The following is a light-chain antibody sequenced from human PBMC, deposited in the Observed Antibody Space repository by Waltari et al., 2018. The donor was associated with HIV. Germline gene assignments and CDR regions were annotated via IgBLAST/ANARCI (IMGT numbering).Light chain of an antibody. J-gene: IGKJ4*01. CDR2: DST. V-gene: IGKV3-11*01. CDR1: RGVSGY. CDR3: QQRHNWPPLT. Sequence: EIVLTQSPATLSLSPGERATLSTRASRGVSGYLAWYQQKPGQAPRHLIYDSTHRATGIPARFSGSGATTDFTLTISSLEPEDFGVYYCQQRHNWPPLTFGGGTKVEIK.